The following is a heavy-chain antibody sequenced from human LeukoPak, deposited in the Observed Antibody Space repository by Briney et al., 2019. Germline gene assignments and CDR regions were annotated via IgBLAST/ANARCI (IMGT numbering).Heavy chain of an antibody. CDR3: AKDSKYYYDSRGYSYFDY. V-gene: IGHV3-30*18. Sequence: GGSLRLSCAASGFXFSNYGIHWVRQAPGKGLEWVAVTSYDGSKKYHADSVKGRFTISRDNSKNTLFLQMNSLRAEDTAVYYCAKDSKYYYDSRGYSYFDYWGQGALVTVSS. D-gene: IGHD3-22*01. CDR1: GFXFSNYG. J-gene: IGHJ4*02. CDR2: TSYDGSKK.